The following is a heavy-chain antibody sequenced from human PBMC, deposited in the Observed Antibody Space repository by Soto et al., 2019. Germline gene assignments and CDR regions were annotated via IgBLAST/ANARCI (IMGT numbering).Heavy chain of an antibody. D-gene: IGHD6-25*01. CDR3: AKFFVETGGSSGWPWSFHY. J-gene: IGHJ4*02. V-gene: IGHV3-23*01. CDR2: ISGSGTTT. Sequence: EVQLLESGGGLVQPGGSLRLSCAASGFTFSNYAMGWVRLAPGEGLEWVSAISGSGTTTYTADSVKGRFTISRDNSENTLYLHMNSLRAEDTAIYYCAKFFVETGGSSGWPWSFHYWGQGTLVTVSS. CDR1: GFTFSNYA.